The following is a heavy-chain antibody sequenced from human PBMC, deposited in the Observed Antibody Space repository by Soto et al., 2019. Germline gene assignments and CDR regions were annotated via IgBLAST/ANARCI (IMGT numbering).Heavy chain of an antibody. CDR3: TTGLAAAGTNY. V-gene: IGHV3-15*01. J-gene: IGHJ4*02. CDR2: IKSKNDGGTT. D-gene: IGHD6-13*01. CDR1: GFSFNIAW. Sequence: VGSLRLSCAASGFSFNIAWMSWVRQAPGKGLEWVGRIKSKNDGGTTDFAAPVKGRFTISRDDSKNTVYLQMNSLKIEDTAVYYCTTGLAAAGTNYWGQGTLVTVSS.